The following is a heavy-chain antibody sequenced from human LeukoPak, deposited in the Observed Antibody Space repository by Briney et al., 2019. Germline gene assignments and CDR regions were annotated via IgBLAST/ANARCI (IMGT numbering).Heavy chain of an antibody. V-gene: IGHV4-61*05. Sequence: SETLSLTCTVSGGSISSSSYYWSWIRQPPGKGLDWIGYIDDSGRTNYNPSLKSRVTISVATSKNQFSLKLISESAADTAVYYCARHGGAYSFDYWGQGTLVTVSS. CDR3: ARHGGAYSFDY. D-gene: IGHD2-21*01. CDR1: GGSISSSSYY. CDR2: IDDSGRT. J-gene: IGHJ4*02.